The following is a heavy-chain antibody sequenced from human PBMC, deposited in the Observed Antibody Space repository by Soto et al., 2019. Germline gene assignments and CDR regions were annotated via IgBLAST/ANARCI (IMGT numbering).Heavy chain of an antibody. J-gene: IGHJ6*02. CDR1: GFSLSTSGVG. CDR3: AHMMVRAYYYGMDV. D-gene: IGHD3-10*01. Sequence: QITLKESGPTLVKPTQTLTLTCTFSGFSLSTSGVGVGWIRQPPGKALEWLALIYWDDDKRYSPSLKSRLTITTDTSQNQVVLTMTNMDPVDTATYYCAHMMVRAYYYGMDVWGQGTTVTVSS. V-gene: IGHV2-5*02. CDR2: IYWDDDK.